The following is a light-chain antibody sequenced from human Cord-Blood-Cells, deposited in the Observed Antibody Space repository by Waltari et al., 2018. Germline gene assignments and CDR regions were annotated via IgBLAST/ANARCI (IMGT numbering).Light chain of an antibody. V-gene: IGKV3-15*01. Sequence: EIVLTQSPATLSVSPGERATLSCRASQSVSSNLASYQQKTGQAPRLLIYGASTRATCSPARFSGSGSGTEFTLTISSLLSEDVAVYYCQQYNNWSPLTFGGGTKVEIK. J-gene: IGKJ4*01. CDR1: QSVSSN. CDR3: QQYNNWSPLT. CDR2: GAS.